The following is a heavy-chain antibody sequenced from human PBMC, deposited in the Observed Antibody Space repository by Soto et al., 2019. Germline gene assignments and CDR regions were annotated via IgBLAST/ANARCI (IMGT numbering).Heavy chain of an antibody. CDR1: GFTFSSYA. J-gene: IGHJ4*02. CDR2: ISGSGGST. V-gene: IGHV3-23*01. CDR3: GKDRGGGDYDYIWGSYRVVDY. Sequence: EVQLLESGGGLVQPGGSLRLSCAASGFTFSSYAMSWVRQAPGKGLEWVSAISGSGGSTYYADSVKGRFTISRDNSKNTLYLEMDRLRAGETAVYFCGKDRGGGDYDYIWGSYRVVDYWGQGTLVTVSS. D-gene: IGHD3-16*02.